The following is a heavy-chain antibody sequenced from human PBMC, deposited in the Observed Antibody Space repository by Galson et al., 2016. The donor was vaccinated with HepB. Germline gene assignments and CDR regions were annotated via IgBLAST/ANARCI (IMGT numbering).Heavy chain of an antibody. Sequence: SVKVSCKASGYSFTTYGISWVRQAPGQGLEWMGWISGYNGNTKYAQKFQGRVTMTTDTSTSTAYMELRSLRADDTAVYYCARIVVEGAPMPQPYYYYYYGMDVRGQGTAVSVSS. J-gene: IGHJ6*02. CDR2: ISGYNGNT. CDR3: ARIVVEGAPMPQPYYYYYYGMDV. D-gene: IGHD2-2*01. CDR1: GYSFTTYG. V-gene: IGHV1-18*01.